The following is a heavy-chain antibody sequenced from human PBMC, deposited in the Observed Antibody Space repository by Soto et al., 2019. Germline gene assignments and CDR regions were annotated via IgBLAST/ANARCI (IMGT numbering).Heavy chain of an antibody. CDR2: IYYSGST. J-gene: IGHJ6*03. D-gene: IGHD1-1*01. CDR1: GGSISSGGYY. Sequence: SSETLSLTCTVSGGSISSGGYYWSWIRQHPGKGLEWIGYIYYSGSTYYNPSLKSRVTISVDTSKNQFSLKLSSVTAADTAVYYCARHPRYSPSDYYYYYMDVWGIGTTVTVSS. CDR3: ARHPRYSPSDYYYYYMDV. V-gene: IGHV4-31*03.